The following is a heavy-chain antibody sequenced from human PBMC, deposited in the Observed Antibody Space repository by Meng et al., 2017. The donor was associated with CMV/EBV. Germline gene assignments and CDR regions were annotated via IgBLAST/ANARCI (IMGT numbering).Heavy chain of an antibody. Sequence: VQLQQWCARLLKPSEHLARTCTVYCGSFSGYYWSSIRQPPGKGLEWIGEINHSGSTNYNPSLKSRVTISVDTSNNQFSLKLSSVTAADTAVYYCARVWDSGWDYWGQGSLVTVSS. CDR1: CGSFSGYY. CDR2: INHSGST. V-gene: IGHV4-34*01. J-gene: IGHJ4*02. CDR3: ARVWDSGWDY. D-gene: IGHD3-22*01.